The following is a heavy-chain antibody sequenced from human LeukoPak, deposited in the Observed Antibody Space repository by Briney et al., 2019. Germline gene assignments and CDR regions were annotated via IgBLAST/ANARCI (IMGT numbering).Heavy chain of an antibody. CDR1: GGSISNYY. D-gene: IGHD3-22*01. CDR2: IYNSGGT. CDR3: ARRGSSGSPEVL. Sequence: SETLSLTCTVSGGSISNYYWSWIRQPPGKGLEWIGYIYNSGGTNYNPSLESRVTISVDTSKNQFSLKLTSVTAADTALYYCARRGSSGSPEVLWGRGTLVTVSS. V-gene: IGHV4-59*08. J-gene: IGHJ4*02.